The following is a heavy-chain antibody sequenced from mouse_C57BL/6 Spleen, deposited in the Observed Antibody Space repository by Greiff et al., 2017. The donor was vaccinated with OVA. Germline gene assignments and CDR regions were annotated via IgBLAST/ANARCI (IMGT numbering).Heavy chain of an antibody. CDR1: GYTFTSYW. CDR2: IYPGSGST. Sequence: QVQLQQPGAELVKPGASVKMSCKASGYTFTSYWITWVKQRPGQGLEWIGDIYPGSGSTNYNEKFKSKATLTVDTSSSTAYMQLSSLTSEDAAVYYCARWGDYESCDYWGQGTTLTVSS. V-gene: IGHV1-55*01. D-gene: IGHD2-4*01. CDR3: ARWGDYESCDY. J-gene: IGHJ2*01.